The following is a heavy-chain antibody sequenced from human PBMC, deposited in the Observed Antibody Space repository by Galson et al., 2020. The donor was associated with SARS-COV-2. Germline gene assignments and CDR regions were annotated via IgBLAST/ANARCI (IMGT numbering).Heavy chain of an antibody. CDR3: ATGAANYYDSSGYSRYYYYYYGMDV. V-gene: IGHV1-24*01. Sequence: GESLKISCKISGYNLTELSMHWVRQAPGKGPEWMGGFDPEDGETIYAQKFQGRVTMTEDTSPDTAYMELSSLRSEDTAVYYCATGAANYYDSSGYSRYYYYYYGMDVWGQGTTVTVSS. J-gene: IGHJ6*02. CDR2: FDPEDGET. D-gene: IGHD3-22*01. CDR1: GYNLTELS.